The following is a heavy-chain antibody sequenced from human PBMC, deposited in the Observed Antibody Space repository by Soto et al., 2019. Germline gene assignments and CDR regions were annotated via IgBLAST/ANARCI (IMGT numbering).Heavy chain of an antibody. CDR1: GYTFTSYD. V-gene: IGHV1-8*01. CDR3: ARGPYHSSSWPFNDY. J-gene: IGHJ4*02. Sequence: ASVKVSCKASGYTFTSYDINWARQATGQGPEWMGWMNPNSGNTGYAQKFQGRVTMTRNTSISTAYMELSSLRSEDTAVYYCARGPYHSSSWPFNDYWGQGTLVTVSS. D-gene: IGHD6-13*01. CDR2: MNPNSGNT.